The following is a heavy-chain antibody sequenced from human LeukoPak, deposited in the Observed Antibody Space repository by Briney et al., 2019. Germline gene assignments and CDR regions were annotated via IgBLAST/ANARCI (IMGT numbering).Heavy chain of an antibody. D-gene: IGHD3-22*01. V-gene: IGHV1-2*02. CDR2: VNPNSSGT. CDR3: ARAGYYDTSGYYHPFDY. J-gene: IGHJ4*02. Sequence: GASVKVSCKASGYTFTGYYIHWVRQAPGQGLEWMGWVNPNSSGTKHAQNFQGRVTMTRDTSISTAYMELSRLTSDDTAVYYCARAGYYDTSGYYHPFDYWGQGVLVTVSS. CDR1: GYTFTGYY.